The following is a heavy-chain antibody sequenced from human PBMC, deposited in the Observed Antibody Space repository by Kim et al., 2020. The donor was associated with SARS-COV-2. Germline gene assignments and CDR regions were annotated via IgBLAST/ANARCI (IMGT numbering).Heavy chain of an antibody. J-gene: IGHJ5*02. CDR1: GGSFSGYY. CDR2: INHSGST. V-gene: IGHV4-34*01. Sequence: SETLSLTCAVYGGSFSGYYWSWIRQPPGKGLEWIGEINHSGSTNYNPSLKSRVTISVDTSKNQFSLKLSSVTAADTAVYYCARGLRFDPWGQGTLVTVSS. CDR3: ARGLRFDP.